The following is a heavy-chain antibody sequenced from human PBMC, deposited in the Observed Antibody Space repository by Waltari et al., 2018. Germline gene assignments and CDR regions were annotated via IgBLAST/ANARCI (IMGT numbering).Heavy chain of an antibody. D-gene: IGHD1-26*01. CDR3: ATYIGAALGWAALDV. V-gene: IGHV4-39*01. Sequence: GWTSQPPGRRLGWIGTISYNGATYSSPYLRSRVTIFRDTCKNQLSLILGSVTAADTAFYYCATYIGAALGWAALDVWGQGTMVTGSS. J-gene: IGHJ3*01. CDR2: ISYNGAT.